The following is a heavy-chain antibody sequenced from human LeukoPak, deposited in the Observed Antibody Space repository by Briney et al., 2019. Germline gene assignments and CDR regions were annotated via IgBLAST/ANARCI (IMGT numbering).Heavy chain of an antibody. CDR1: GFIFSRYN. D-gene: IGHD4-17*01. CDR3: ARGFGYGEYISAY. Sequence: GGSLRLSCAASGFIFSRYNMSWVRQAPGKGLEWVSSISSSRDYIYYADSVKGRFTISRDNAKNSLHLQMNSLRAEDTAVYYCARGFGYGEYISAYWGQGTLVTVSS. V-gene: IGHV3-21*01. CDR2: ISSSRDYI. J-gene: IGHJ4*02.